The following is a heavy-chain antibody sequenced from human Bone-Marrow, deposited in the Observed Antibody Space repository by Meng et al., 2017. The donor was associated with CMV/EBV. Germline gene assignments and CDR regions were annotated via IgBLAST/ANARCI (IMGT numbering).Heavy chain of an antibody. J-gene: IGHJ4*02. CDR3: ARDPRYGDPQEKSDY. CDR2: FDPEDGET. Sequence: ASVKVSCKVSGYTLTELSMHWVRQAPGKGLEWMGGFDPEDGETIYAQKFQGRVTMTEDTSTDTAYMELSSLRSEDTAVYFCARDPRYGDPQEKSDYWGQGTLVTVSS. V-gene: IGHV1-24*01. CDR1: GYTLTELS. D-gene: IGHD4-17*01.